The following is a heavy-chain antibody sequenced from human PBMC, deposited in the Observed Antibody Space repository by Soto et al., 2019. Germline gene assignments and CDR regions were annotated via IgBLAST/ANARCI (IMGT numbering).Heavy chain of an antibody. CDR2: FSGGSGTT. V-gene: IGHV3-23*01. Sequence: GGSLRLSCATSGFGFSSYAMSWVRQAPGKGLEWVSGFSGGSGTTHYRDSVKGRFTISRDDSKSTVYLQMNSLGVDDTAVYYCVRWNGFGDYWGQGTLVTVSS. CDR3: VRWNGFGDY. D-gene: IGHD1-1*01. CDR1: GFGFSSYA. J-gene: IGHJ4*02.